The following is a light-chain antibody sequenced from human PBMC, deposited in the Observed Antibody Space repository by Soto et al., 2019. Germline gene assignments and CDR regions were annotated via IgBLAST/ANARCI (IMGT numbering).Light chain of an antibody. CDR2: GAS. V-gene: IGKV3-15*01. CDR3: QQYGSSYT. Sequence: EIVMTQSPATLSVSPGERATLSCRTSQSVGSNLAWYQQKPGQAPRLLIFGASTRATGIPARFSGRGSGTEFTLTISSLQSEDFAVYYCQQYGSSYTFGQGTKLEIK. CDR1: QSVGSN. J-gene: IGKJ2*01.